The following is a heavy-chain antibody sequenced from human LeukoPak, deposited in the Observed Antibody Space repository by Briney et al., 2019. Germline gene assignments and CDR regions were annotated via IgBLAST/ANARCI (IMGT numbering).Heavy chain of an antibody. CDR2: IKQDGSEK. CDR1: GFTSSTAW. CDR3: ASDADTAMDLYYYYGMDV. V-gene: IGHV3-7*01. J-gene: IGHJ6*02. Sequence: GSLTLSCAISGFTSSTAWLTWVRQAPGKGLEWVATIKQDGSEKYYVDSVKGRFTISRDNAKNSLYLQMNSLRAEDTAVYYCASDADTAMDLYYYYGMDVWGQGTTVTVSS. D-gene: IGHD5-18*01.